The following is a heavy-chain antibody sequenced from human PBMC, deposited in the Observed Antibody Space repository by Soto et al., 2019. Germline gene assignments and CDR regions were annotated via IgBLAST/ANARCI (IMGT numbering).Heavy chain of an antibody. D-gene: IGHD2-15*01. J-gene: IGHJ4*01. CDR3: ARDGLVAASVDFDY. CDR1: GYTFTGCY. CDR2: INPNSGGP. V-gene: IGHV1-2*02. Sequence: GKVSCKASGYTFTGCYMHWVRQAPGQGLEWMGWINPNSGGPNYEEKFQTRLTMARQTSISTXYMEPRRLRPNVTAVYYCARDGLVAASVDFDYWGQGTMVTVSS.